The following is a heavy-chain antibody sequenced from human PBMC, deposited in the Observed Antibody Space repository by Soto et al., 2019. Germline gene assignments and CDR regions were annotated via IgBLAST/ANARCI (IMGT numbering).Heavy chain of an antibody. V-gene: IGHV3-9*03. CDR1: GFTFDDYA. Sequence: GGSPRLSCAASGFTFDDYAMHWVRQAPGKGLEWVSGISWNSGSIGYADSVKGRFTISRDNAKNSLYLQMNSLRAEDVALYYCAKGGIAVAGTAGVFFDYWGQGTLVTVSS. CDR3: AKGGIAVAGTAGVFFDY. J-gene: IGHJ4*02. CDR2: ISWNSGSI. D-gene: IGHD6-19*01.